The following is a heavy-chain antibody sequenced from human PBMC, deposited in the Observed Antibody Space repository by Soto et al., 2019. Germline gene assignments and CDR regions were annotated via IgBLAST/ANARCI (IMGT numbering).Heavy chain of an antibody. CDR1: GYTFTSYA. D-gene: IGHD3-16*01. V-gene: IGHV1-3*01. CDR2: INAGNGNT. J-gene: IGHJ6*04. Sequence: QVQLVQSGAEVKKPGASVKVSCKASGYTFTSYAMHWVRQAPGQRLEWMGWINAGNGNTKYSQKFQGRVTNTRDTSARTADMELSSLRSEDTAVYYRARVTAPSDVWGEGTTVTVAS. CDR3: ARVTAPSDV.